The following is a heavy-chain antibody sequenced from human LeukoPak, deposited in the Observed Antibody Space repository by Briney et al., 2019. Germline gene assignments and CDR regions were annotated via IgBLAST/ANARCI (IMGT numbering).Heavy chain of an antibody. V-gene: IGHV3-30*04. J-gene: IGHJ4*02. Sequence: GRSLRLSCAASGFTFSSYAMHWVREAPGKGLEWVAVISYDGSNKYYADSVKGRFTISRDNSKNTLYLQMNSLRAEDTAVYYCARDEKWGHYDSSGYLDYWGQGTLVTVSS. CDR3: ARDEKWGHYDSSGYLDY. CDR2: ISYDGSNK. CDR1: GFTFSSYA. D-gene: IGHD3-22*01.